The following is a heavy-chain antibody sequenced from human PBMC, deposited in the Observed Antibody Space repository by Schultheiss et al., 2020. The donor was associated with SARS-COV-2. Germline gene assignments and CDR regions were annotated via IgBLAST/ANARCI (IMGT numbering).Heavy chain of an antibody. Sequence: SETLSLTCTVSGGSISSGDYYWSWIRQPPGKGLEWIGYIYYSGSTYYNPSLKSRVTISVDTSKNQFSLKLSSVTAADTAVYYCARDAGLGYDYIWGSYRLLYYYGMDVWGQGTTVTVSS. CDR3: ARDAGLGYDYIWGSYRLLYYYGMDV. V-gene: IGHV4-30-4*01. D-gene: IGHD3-16*02. CDR2: IYYSGST. CDR1: GGSISSGDYY. J-gene: IGHJ6*02.